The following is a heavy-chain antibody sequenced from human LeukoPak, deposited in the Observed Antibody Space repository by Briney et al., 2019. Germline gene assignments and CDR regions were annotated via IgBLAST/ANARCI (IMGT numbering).Heavy chain of an antibody. V-gene: IGHV3-23*01. CDR2: IGGTGGNT. J-gene: IGHJ4*02. CDR1: GFTFSSYG. CDR3: ATRTAATGPHFEA. D-gene: IGHD1-14*01. Sequence: GGSLRLSCAASGFTFSSYGMSWVRQASGKGLEWVSSIGGTGGNTYYADSVKGRFTISRDNSKNTFYLQINSLRPEDTAVYYCATRTAATGPHFEAWGQATLVTVSS.